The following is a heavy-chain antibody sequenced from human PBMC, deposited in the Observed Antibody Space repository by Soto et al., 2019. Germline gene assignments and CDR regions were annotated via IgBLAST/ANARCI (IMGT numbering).Heavy chain of an antibody. Sequence: EVQLVESGGGLVQPGGSLRLSCAASRFTFRNYGMNWVRQAPGKGLEWVSYISSSSSNTINYADSVKGRFTISRDNAKNALYLQMNSLRAEDTALYYCARDLWDDLAGGESDYWGQGTLVTVSS. J-gene: IGHJ4*02. CDR2: ISSSSSNTI. D-gene: IGHD3-16*01. CDR1: RFTFRNYG. V-gene: IGHV3-48*01. CDR3: ARDLWDDLAGGESDY.